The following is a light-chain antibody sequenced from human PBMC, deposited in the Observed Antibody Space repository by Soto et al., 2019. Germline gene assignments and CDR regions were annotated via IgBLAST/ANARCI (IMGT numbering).Light chain of an antibody. CDR1: QSVRTK. CDR2: GAS. V-gene: IGKV3-15*01. CDR3: QQYNSWPPIT. Sequence: EVVMKQSPDTLYVSQGEGATLSCRASQSVRTKLAWYQQKAGQAPRLLIYGASTRATGIPDRFSGSGSGTEFTLTISSLQSEDFAVYYCQQYNSWPPITFGQGTRLEI. J-gene: IGKJ5*01.